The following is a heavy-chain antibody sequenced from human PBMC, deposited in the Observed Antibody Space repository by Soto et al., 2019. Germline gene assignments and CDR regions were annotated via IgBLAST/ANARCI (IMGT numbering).Heavy chain of an antibody. CDR1: GFTFSSYA. D-gene: IGHD1-1*01. V-gene: IGHV3-23*01. CDR2: ISGSGSST. J-gene: IGHJ6*02. Sequence: EVQLLESGGNLVQPGGSLRLSCAASGFTFSSYAMNWVRQASGKGLEWVSTISGSGSSTYYADSVKGRFTISRDSSKNTLYLQMNSLSAEDTAIYYFAKVEYRFGSRYYGMDVWGQGTKVTVSS. CDR3: AKVEYRFGSRYYGMDV.